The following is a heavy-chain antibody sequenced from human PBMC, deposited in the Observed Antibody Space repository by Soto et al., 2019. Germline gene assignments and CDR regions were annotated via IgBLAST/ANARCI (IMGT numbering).Heavy chain of an antibody. CDR2: TYYRSKWYN. V-gene: IGHV6-1*01. CDR3: AREVSPDYYGSGDPYYGMDV. CDR1: GDSVSSNSAA. J-gene: IGHJ6*02. Sequence: PSQTLSLTCAISGDSVSSNSAAWNWIRQSPSRSLEWLGRTYYRSKWYNDYAVSVKSRITINPDTSKNQFSLQLNSVTPEDTAVYYCAREVSPDYYGSGDPYYGMDVWGQGTTVTVSS. D-gene: IGHD3-10*01.